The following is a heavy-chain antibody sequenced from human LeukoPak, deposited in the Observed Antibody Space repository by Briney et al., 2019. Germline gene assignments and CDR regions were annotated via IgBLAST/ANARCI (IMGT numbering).Heavy chain of an antibody. V-gene: IGHV1-18*01. CDR1: GYTFTSYG. Sequence: ASVKVSCKASGYTFTSYGISWVRQAPGQGLEWMGWISAYNGNTNYAQKLQGRVTMTTDTSTSTAYMELRSLRSDNTAVYYCARESWELPCLDYWGQGTLVTVSS. D-gene: IGHD1-26*01. CDR3: ARESWELPCLDY. J-gene: IGHJ4*02. CDR2: ISAYNGNT.